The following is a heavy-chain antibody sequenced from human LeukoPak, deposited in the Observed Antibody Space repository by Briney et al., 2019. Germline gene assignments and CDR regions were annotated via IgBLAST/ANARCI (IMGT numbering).Heavy chain of an antibody. CDR1: GGSISSGGYY. V-gene: IGHV4-31*03. CDR2: IYYSGST. CDR3: ARGASSVVVPAAITWFDP. Sequence: SETLSLTCTVSGGSISSGGYYWSWIRQHPGKGLEWIGYIYYSGSTYYNPSLKSRVTISVDKSKNQFSLKLSSVTAADTAVYYCARGASSVVVPAAITWFDPWGQGTLVTVSS. D-gene: IGHD2-2*01. J-gene: IGHJ5*02.